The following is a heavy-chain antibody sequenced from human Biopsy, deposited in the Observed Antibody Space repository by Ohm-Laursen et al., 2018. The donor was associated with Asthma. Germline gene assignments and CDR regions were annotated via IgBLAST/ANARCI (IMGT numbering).Heavy chain of an antibody. J-gene: IGHJ6*02. CDR3: ARCQVGYSSGWSLLLKKIYYSGMDV. CDR1: GGTFSNFA. Sequence: SVTASCKAPGGTFSNFAISWVRQAPGHGLEWLGGIMTVFGTTNYAQKFQGRVTVTADESTSTAYMEVTSLRSEDTAIYYCARCQVGYSSGWSLLLKKIYYSGMDVWGQGTAVTVSS. V-gene: IGHV1-69*13. CDR2: IMTVFGTT. D-gene: IGHD6-19*01.